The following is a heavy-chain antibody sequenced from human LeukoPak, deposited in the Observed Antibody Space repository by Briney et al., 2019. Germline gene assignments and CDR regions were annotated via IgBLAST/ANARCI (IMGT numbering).Heavy chain of an antibody. D-gene: IGHD1-26*01. Sequence: PGASVKVSCKASRYTFTSYDIYWVRQATGQGLEWMGWMNPNSGSTGYAQKFQGRVTMTRNTSISTAYMELSSLRSEDTAVYYCAIVAGKVGAIDYWGQGTLVTVSS. CDR2: MNPNSGST. V-gene: IGHV1-8*01. CDR1: RYTFTSYD. CDR3: AIVAGKVGAIDY. J-gene: IGHJ4*02.